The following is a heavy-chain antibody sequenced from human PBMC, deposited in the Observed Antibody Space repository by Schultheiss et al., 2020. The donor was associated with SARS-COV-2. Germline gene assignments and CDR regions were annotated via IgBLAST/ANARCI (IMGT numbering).Heavy chain of an antibody. V-gene: IGHV4-34*01. J-gene: IGHJ6*02. CDR3: ARLAPTISLYYYYGMDV. CDR1: GGSFSGYY. D-gene: IGHD3-3*02. CDR2: IYHSGST. Sequence: SETLSLTCAVYGGSFSGYYWSWIRQPPGKGLEWIGSIYHSGSTNYNPSLKSRVTISVDTSKNQFSLKLSSVTAADTAVYYCARLAPTISLYYYYGMDVWGQGTTVTVSS.